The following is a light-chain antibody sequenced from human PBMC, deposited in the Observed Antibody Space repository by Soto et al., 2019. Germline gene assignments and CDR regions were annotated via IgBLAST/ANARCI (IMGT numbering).Light chain of an antibody. CDR2: DVS. J-gene: IGLJ1*01. Sequence: QSALTQPRSVSGSPGQSITISCTGTSSDVGSYNYVSWYQQHPGNAPKLMIYDVSKRPSGVPDRFSGSKSGNTASLTISGLQAEDEADYYCCSYTNTYTYVFGTGTKVTVL. CDR3: CSYTNTYTYV. CDR1: SSDVGSYNY. V-gene: IGLV2-11*01.